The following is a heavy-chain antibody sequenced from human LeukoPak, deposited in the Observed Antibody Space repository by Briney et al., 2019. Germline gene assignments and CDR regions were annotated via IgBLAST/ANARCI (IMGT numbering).Heavy chain of an antibody. CDR2: IYLDGRA. Sequence: PGGSLRLSCAASGFAVSSKYMNWVRQAPGKGLEWVTVIYLDGRADYADSVKGRFTISSVNSKNTVYLQMNSLKDEDTAVYYCARDAETSLANWGQGTLVTVSP. D-gene: IGHD5-24*01. CDR1: GFAVSSKY. J-gene: IGHJ4*02. CDR3: ARDAETSLAN. V-gene: IGHV3-66*01.